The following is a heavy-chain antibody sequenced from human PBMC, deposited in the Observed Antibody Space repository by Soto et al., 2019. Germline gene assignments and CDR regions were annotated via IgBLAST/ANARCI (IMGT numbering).Heavy chain of an antibody. CDR1: GGFISSSSYY. Sequence: SETLSLTCTVSGGFISSSSYYWVWIRQPPGKGLEWIGSIYYSGSTYYNPSLKSRVTISVDTSKNQFSLKLSSVTAADTAVYYCARHLEYSSSTGFDYWGQGTLVTVS. D-gene: IGHD6-6*01. V-gene: IGHV4-39*01. J-gene: IGHJ4*02. CDR3: ARHLEYSSSTGFDY. CDR2: IYYSGST.